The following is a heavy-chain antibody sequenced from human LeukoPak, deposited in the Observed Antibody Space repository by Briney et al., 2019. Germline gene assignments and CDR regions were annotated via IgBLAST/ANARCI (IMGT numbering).Heavy chain of an antibody. CDR1: GYTFTSYG. Sequence: ASVKVSCKASGYTFTSYGILWVRQAPGQGLEWMGRISTYNGNTNYAQKIQGRVTMTTDTSTSTAYMELRSLRSDDTAVYYCARDMDTAMVPAYFDYWGQGTLVTVSS. D-gene: IGHD5-18*01. V-gene: IGHV1-18*01. CDR3: ARDMDTAMVPAYFDY. CDR2: ISTYNGNT. J-gene: IGHJ4*02.